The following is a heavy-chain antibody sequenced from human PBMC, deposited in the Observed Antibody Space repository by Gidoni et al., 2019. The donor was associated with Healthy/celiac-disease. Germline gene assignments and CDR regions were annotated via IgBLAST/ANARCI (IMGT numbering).Heavy chain of an antibody. CDR3: ANDLSSYSGSYFDY. V-gene: IGHV3-30*18. CDR2: ISYDGSNK. CDR1: GFTFSSYG. Sequence: QVQLVSSGGGVVQPGRSLRLSCAASGFTFSSYGMHWVRQAPGKGLEWVAVISYDGSNKYYADSVKGRFTISRDNSKNTLYLQMNSLRAEDTAVYYCANDLSSYSGSYFDYWGQGTLVTVSS. J-gene: IGHJ4*02. D-gene: IGHD1-26*01.